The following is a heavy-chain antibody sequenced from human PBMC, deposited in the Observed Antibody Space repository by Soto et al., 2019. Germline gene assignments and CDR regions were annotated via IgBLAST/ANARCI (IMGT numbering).Heavy chain of an antibody. CDR1: GYILTGYY. V-gene: IGHV1-2*02. CDR2: IDPNNDGT. Sequence: ASVKVSFKASGYILTGYYIHWVRQAPGQGLEWMGWIDPNNDGTNYVQKFQGRVTMTRDTSISTAYMELSGLRSDDTAVYYCARDSGYSTGFRPWGQGTLVTVSS. CDR3: ARDSGYSTGFRP. J-gene: IGHJ5*02. D-gene: IGHD6-19*01.